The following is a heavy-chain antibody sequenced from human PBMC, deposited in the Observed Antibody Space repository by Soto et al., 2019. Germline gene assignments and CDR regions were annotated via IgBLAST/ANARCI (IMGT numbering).Heavy chain of an antibody. CDR1: GYTLTDFG. CDR2: ISANNDNA. Sequence: QVQLVQSGAEVKKPGASVKVSCKTSGYTLTDFGISWVRQAPGQGLEWMGWISANNDNAKYAQKIQGRVTMTTDTSTSTAYMELRSLRSDDTAVYYCAREYCSGTSCYGVDYWGQGTLVTSSS. J-gene: IGHJ4*02. CDR3: AREYCSGTSCYGVDY. V-gene: IGHV1-18*01. D-gene: IGHD2-2*01.